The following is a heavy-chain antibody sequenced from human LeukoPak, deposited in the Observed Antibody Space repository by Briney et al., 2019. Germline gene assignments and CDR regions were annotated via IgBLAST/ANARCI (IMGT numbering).Heavy chain of an antibody. CDR3: ARDSYCSGTSCYAGYYGMDV. D-gene: IGHD2-2*01. V-gene: IGHV3-21*01. J-gene: IGHJ6*02. CDR1: GFTFSSYS. Sequence: GGSLRPSCAASGFTFSSYSMNWVRQAPGKGLEWVSPISSSSSYIYYADSVKGRFTISRDNAKNSLYLQMNSLRAEDMAVYYCARDSYCSGTSCYAGYYGMDVWGQGTTVTVSS. CDR2: ISSSSSYI.